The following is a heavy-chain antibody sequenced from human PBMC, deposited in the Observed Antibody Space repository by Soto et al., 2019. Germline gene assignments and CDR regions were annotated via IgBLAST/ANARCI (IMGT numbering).Heavy chain of an antibody. D-gene: IGHD5-18*01. V-gene: IGHV3-30*14. Sequence: PGGSLRLSCAASGFTFSSHAMHWVRQAPGKGLEWVAAISYDGSNKYYADSVKGRFTISRDNAKNSLYLQMNSLRAGDTAVYYCARVPKGQLWTFDYWGQGTLVTVSS. CDR3: ARVPKGQLWTFDY. CDR1: GFTFSSHA. CDR2: ISYDGSNK. J-gene: IGHJ4*02.